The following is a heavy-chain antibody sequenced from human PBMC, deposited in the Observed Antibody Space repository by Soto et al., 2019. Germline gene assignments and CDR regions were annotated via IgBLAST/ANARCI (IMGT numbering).Heavy chain of an antibody. Sequence: QVQLQESGPGLVKPSQTLSLTCTVSGGSISSGGYYWSWIRQHPGKGLEWIGNIYYSGRTYYNPSHKSRVTISEDPSKNQSSLKLSSVTGADTAVYYCARVPSGRGDLVDYWGQGTLVTVSS. D-gene: IGHD3-16*01. CDR1: GGSISSGGYY. CDR3: ARVPSGRGDLVDY. CDR2: IYYSGRT. J-gene: IGHJ4*02. V-gene: IGHV4-31*03.